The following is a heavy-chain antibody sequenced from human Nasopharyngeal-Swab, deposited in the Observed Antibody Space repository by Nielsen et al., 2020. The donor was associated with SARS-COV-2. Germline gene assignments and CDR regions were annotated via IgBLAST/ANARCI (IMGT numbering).Heavy chain of an antibody. D-gene: IGHD6-19*01. Sequence: GESLKLSCAVSGFTFISYPMHWVRQAPGKGLEWVAVITPEGAPHAYADSVKDRFTISRDNSKNILYLQMNSLRPDDMGVYYCAREGGSSGRAGWIDPWGQGTLITVSS. CDR3: AREGGSSGRAGWIDP. CDR1: GFTFISYP. CDR2: ITPEGAPH. V-gene: IGHV3-30*14. J-gene: IGHJ5*02.